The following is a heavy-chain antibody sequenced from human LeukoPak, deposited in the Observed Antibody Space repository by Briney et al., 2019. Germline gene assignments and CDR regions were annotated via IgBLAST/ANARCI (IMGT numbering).Heavy chain of an antibody. D-gene: IGHD1-26*01. Sequence: PGGSLRLSCAASGFTFSSSWMSWVRQAPGKGLEWVTNVKPDGSEKYYVDSVKGRLTISRDNAKKSLYLQMNSLRAEDTALYYCARDTVGATDYWGQGTLVTVSS. CDR2: VKPDGSEK. V-gene: IGHV3-7*01. J-gene: IGHJ4*02. CDR1: GFTFSSSW. CDR3: ARDTVGATDY.